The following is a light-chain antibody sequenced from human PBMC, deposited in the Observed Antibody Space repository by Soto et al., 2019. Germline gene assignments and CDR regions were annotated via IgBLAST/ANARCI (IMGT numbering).Light chain of an antibody. V-gene: IGLV2-11*01. CDR1: SSDVGGYNY. CDR2: DVS. Sequence: QSVLTQPRSVSGSPGQSVTISCTGTSSDVGGYNYVSWYQQHPGEAPKLMIYDVSKRPSGVPDRFSGSKSGNTASLTISGLQAEDEADYYCCSYAGSYPLFGTGTKVTVL. J-gene: IGLJ1*01. CDR3: CSYAGSYPL.